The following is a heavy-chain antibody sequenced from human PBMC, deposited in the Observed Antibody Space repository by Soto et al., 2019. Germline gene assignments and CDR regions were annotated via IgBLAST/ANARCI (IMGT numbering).Heavy chain of an antibody. CDR3: EKDANWEDHY. CDR2: ISGSGGIT. V-gene: IGHV3-23*01. Sequence: RSLSLSCAASGFTFSNYAMTWVRQAPGKGLEWDSFISGSGGITYYADSMKGRFTISRDNSKNTLYLQMHSLRAEDTAIYYCEKDANWEDHYWGQGT. D-gene: IGHD1-1*01. J-gene: IGHJ4*02. CDR1: GFTFSNYA.